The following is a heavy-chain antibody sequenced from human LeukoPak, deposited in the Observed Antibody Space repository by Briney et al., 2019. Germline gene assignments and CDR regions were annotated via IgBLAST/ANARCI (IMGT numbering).Heavy chain of an antibody. V-gene: IGHV4-34*01. CDR1: GGSFSGYY. J-gene: IGHJ4*02. Sequence: SETLSLTCAVYGGSFSGYYWSWIRQPPGKGLEWIGEINHSGSTNYNPSLKSRVTISVDTSKNQFSLKLSSVTAADTAVYYCASQEDYYDSSGYYQAEGFDYWGQGTLVTVSS. CDR3: ASQEDYYDSSGYYQAEGFDY. CDR2: INHSGST. D-gene: IGHD3-22*01.